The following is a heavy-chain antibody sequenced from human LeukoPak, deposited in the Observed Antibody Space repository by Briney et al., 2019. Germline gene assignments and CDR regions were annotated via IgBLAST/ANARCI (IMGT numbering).Heavy chain of an antibody. CDR2: VDSEDGET. V-gene: IGHV1-24*01. CDR3: ATDFRAGVIYAFDF. J-gene: IGHJ3*01. CDR1: GYSLNTLS. Sequence: GASVTVSFKVSGYSLNTLSIHWVRQASGKGLEWMGHVDSEDGETKYAQRFQGRVTMTEDTSTDTAYMELSSLTSEDTAVYYCATDFRAGVIYAFDFWGQGTMVAVSS. D-gene: IGHD3-22*01.